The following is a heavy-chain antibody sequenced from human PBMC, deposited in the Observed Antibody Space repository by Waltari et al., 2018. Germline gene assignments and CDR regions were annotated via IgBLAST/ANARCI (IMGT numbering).Heavy chain of an antibody. CDR2: IIPIVGKA. J-gene: IGHJ4*02. V-gene: IGHV1-69*01. D-gene: IGHD6-19*01. Sequence: SGAVVNHPSCSCPVSLPSSLSTFSSYAISWLRTAPGQGLEWMGGIIPIVGKANYAQKFQGRGTITADESTSTAYMELSSLRSEETAVYYCASRIAGAGTGVFDYWGQGKLVTVS. CDR3: ASRIAGAGTGVFDY. CDR1: LSTFSSYA.